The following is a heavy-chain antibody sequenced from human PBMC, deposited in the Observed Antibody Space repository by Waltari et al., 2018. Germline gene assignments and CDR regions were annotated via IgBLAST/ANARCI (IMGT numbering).Heavy chain of an antibody. D-gene: IGHD2-21*02. Sequence: QLQLQESGPGLVKPSETLSLTCTVSGCSITTTTYPWGWLRQPPGKGLEWIGSISYSGSTSYHPSLNSRVTMSVDTSKNQFSLKLNSVTAADTAVYYCARQATDTYYYYYMDVWGKGTTVTVSS. CDR3: ARQATDTYYYYYMDV. CDR2: ISYSGST. J-gene: IGHJ6*03. CDR1: GCSITTTTYP. V-gene: IGHV4-39*01.